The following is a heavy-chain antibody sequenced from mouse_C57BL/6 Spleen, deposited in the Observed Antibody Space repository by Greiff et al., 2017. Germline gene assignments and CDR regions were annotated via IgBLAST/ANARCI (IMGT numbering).Heavy chain of an antibody. D-gene: IGHD1-1*02. CDR2: IYPRDGST. CDR3: ASYHYGGYCDYAMSY. V-gene: IGHV1-85*01. Sequence: QVQLQQSGPELVKPGASVKLSCKASGYTFTSYDINWVKQRPGQGLEWIGWIYPRDGSTKYTEKFKGKATLTVDTSSSTAYMELKSLTSEDSAVYCCASYHYGGYCDYAMSYWGQGTSVTVSS. CDR1: GYTFTSYD. J-gene: IGHJ4*01.